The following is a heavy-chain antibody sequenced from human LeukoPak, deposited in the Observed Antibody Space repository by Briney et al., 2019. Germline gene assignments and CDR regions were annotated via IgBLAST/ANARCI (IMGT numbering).Heavy chain of an antibody. D-gene: IGHD3-10*01. V-gene: IGHV3-23*01. CDR2: ISGSGGST. J-gene: IGHJ4*02. CDR1: GFTFSSYG. CDR3: AKGSWFGESDY. Sequence: GGSLRLSCAASGFTFSSYGMHWVRQAPGKGLDWVSAISGSGGSTYYADSVKGRFTISRDNSKNTLYLQMNSLRAEDTAVYYCAKGSWFGESDYWGQGTLVTVSS.